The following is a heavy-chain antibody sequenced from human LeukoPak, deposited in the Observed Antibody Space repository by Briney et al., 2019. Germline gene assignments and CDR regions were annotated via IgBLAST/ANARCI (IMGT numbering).Heavy chain of an antibody. D-gene: IGHD3-9*01. V-gene: IGHV3-48*02. CDR2: INHNGEAI. J-gene: IGHJ4*02. Sequence: GGSLRLSCAASGFPFSGYVLSWVRQAPGKGLEWIAYINHNGEAIYYPDFVKGRFIISRDNVKNSLFLQMNDLRDEDTAIYYCARDYDWAFDFWGQGTRVTVSS. CDR3: ARDYDWAFDF. CDR1: GFPFSGYV.